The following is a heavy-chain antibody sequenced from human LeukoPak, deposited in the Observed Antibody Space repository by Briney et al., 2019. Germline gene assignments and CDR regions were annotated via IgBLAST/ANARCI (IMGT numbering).Heavy chain of an antibody. CDR1: GFTFSSYS. V-gene: IGHV3-48*02. Sequence: GGSLRLSCAASGFTFSSYSMNWVRQAPGKGLEWVSYISSSSSTIYYADSVKGRFTISRGNAKNSLYLQMNSLRDEDTAVYYCARDNHCSGGSCYPYYYYGMDVWGQGTTVTVSS. CDR2: ISSSSSTI. J-gene: IGHJ6*02. D-gene: IGHD2-15*01. CDR3: ARDNHCSGGSCYPYYYYGMDV.